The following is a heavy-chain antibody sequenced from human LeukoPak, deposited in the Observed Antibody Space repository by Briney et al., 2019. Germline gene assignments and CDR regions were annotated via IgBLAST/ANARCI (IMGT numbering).Heavy chain of an antibody. CDR2: IRSKPNNYAT. CDR3: ASYDYGDKTVDY. V-gene: IGHV3-73*01. Sequence: GGSLRLSCAASGLTFSGSAMHWVRQASGKGLEWIGRIRSKPNNYATAYAASVKGRFTISRDDSKNTAFLQMNSLKTEDTAVYYCASYDYGDKTVDYWGQGTLVTVSS. J-gene: IGHJ4*02. D-gene: IGHD4-23*01. CDR1: GLTFSGSA.